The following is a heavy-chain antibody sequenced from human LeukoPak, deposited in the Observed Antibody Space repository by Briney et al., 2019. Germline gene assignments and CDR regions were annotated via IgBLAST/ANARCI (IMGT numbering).Heavy chain of an antibody. J-gene: IGHJ6*02. CDR2: ISYDGSNK. CDR1: GFTFSSYA. V-gene: IGHV3-30-3*01. Sequence: GGSLRLSCAASGFTFSSYAMDWVRQAPGKGLEWVAVISYDGSNKYYAHSVKGRFTISRDNSKDTLYLQMNGLRAEDTAVYYCARVDCSSTTCTYYYYGLDVWGQGTTVTVSS. D-gene: IGHD2-2*01. CDR3: ARVDCSSTTCTYYYYGLDV.